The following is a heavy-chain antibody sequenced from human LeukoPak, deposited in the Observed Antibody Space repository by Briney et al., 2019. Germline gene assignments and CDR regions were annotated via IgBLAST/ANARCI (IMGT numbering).Heavy chain of an antibody. Sequence: SETLSLTCTVSGGSISSSTNYWGWIRQPPGKGLEWIGNIYYSGSAYSSLKSRVTMSADTSRNQFSLKLSSVTAADTAVYYCARVSSVWIKDYYYYMDVWGKGTTVTVSS. J-gene: IGHJ6*03. CDR1: GGSISSSTNY. CDR3: ARVSSVWIKDYYYYMDV. CDR2: IYYSGSA. V-gene: IGHV4-39*07. D-gene: IGHD5-12*01.